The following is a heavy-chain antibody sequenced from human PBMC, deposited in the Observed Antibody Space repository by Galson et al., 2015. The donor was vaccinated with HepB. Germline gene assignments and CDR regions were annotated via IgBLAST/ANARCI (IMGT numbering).Heavy chain of an antibody. CDR2: ISYDGSNK. Sequence: SLRLSCAASGFTFSSYAMHWVRQAPGKGLEWVAVISYDGSNKYYADSVEGRFTISRDNSKNTLYLQMNSLRAEDTAVYYCARGSGIVVVTAMGDYWGQGTLVTVSS. V-gene: IGHV3-30-3*01. J-gene: IGHJ4*02. CDR3: ARGSGIVVVTAMGDY. D-gene: IGHD2-21*02. CDR1: GFTFSSYA.